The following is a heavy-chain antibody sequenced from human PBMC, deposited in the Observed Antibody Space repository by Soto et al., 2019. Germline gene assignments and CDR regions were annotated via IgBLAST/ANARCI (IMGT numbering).Heavy chain of an antibody. CDR1: GYTFTSYG. V-gene: IGHV1-18*01. CDR3: ASEPGMGPYFGY. D-gene: IGHD6-13*01. J-gene: IGHJ4*02. CDR2: ISAYNGNT. Sequence: QVQLVQSGAEVKNPGASVKVSCKASGYTFTSYGISWVRQAPGQGLEWMGWISAYNGNTNYAQKLQGRVTMTTDTSVSTAYMELRSLRSDATAVYYCASEPGMGPYFGYWGQGTLVTVSA.